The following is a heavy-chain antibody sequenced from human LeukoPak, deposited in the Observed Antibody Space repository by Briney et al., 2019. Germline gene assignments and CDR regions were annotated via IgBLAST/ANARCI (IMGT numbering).Heavy chain of an antibody. CDR3: ARVNVAYGNDRGFLEHALDI. D-gene: IGHD4-11*01. Sequence: PSETLSLTCTVSGGSVSSADYYWSWIRQPPGKGLEWIGYIYFTGSIYHNPSLRGRITISLDTSNNQFSLKLNSVTAADTSVFYLARVNVAYGNDRGFLEHALDIGGKGTMATVSA. CDR1: GGSVSSADYY. V-gene: IGHV4-30-4*01. J-gene: IGHJ3*02. CDR2: IYFTGSI.